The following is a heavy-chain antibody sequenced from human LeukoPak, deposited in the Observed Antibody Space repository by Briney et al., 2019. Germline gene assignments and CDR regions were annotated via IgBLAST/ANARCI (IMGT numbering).Heavy chain of an antibody. CDR3: ARHFEGWYIFNI. J-gene: IGHJ3*02. V-gene: IGHV4-34*01. CDR1: GGSFSGYY. D-gene: IGHD6-19*01. CDR2: INHSGST. Sequence: PSETLSLTCAVYGGSFSGYYWSWIRQPPGKGLEWIGEINHSGSTNYNPSLKSRVTISVDTSKNQFSLKLSSVTAADTAVYYCARHFEGWYIFNIWGQGTMVTVSS.